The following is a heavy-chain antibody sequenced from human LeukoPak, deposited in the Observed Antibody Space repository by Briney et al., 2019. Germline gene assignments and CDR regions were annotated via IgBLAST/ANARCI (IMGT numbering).Heavy chain of an antibody. CDR3: ARDILDSSGYYYGRVPHYFDY. D-gene: IGHD3-22*01. CDR1: GYSISSGYY. J-gene: IGHJ4*02. CDR2: IYHSGST. V-gene: IGHV4-38-2*02. Sequence: SETLSLTCTVSGYSISSGYYWSWIRQPPGKGLEWIGYIYHSGSTYYNPSLKSRVTISVDRSKNQFSLKLSSVTAADTAVYYCARDILDSSGYYYGRVPHYFDYWGQGTLVTVSS.